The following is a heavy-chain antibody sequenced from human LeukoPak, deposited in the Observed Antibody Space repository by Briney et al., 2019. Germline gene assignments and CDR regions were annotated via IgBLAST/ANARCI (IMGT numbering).Heavy chain of an antibody. Sequence: GGSLRLSCAASGFTFDDYGMSWVRQAPGKGLEWVSGINWNGGSTVCADSVKGRFTISRDNAKNSLYLQINSLRAEDTAVYYCVKEGGTGTRFDYWGQGTLVTVSS. CDR1: GFTFDDYG. V-gene: IGHV3-20*04. D-gene: IGHD1-7*01. J-gene: IGHJ4*02. CDR2: INWNGGST. CDR3: VKEGGTGTRFDY.